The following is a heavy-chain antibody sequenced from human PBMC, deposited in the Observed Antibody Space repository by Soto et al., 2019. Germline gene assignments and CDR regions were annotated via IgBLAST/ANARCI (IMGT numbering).Heavy chain of an antibody. CDR3: AKGRGGSGSLTPRVDF. V-gene: IGHV3-23*01. D-gene: IGHD3-10*01. CDR1: GFTFSSQA. Sequence: GGSLRLSCEASGFTFSSQALSWVRQAPGKGLEWVSGISGGGDTTSYADSVKGRFTVSRDGSKNTLYLQMSSLRAEDTALYYCAKGRGGSGSLTPRVDFWGQGTLVTVSS. J-gene: IGHJ4*02. CDR2: ISGGGDTT.